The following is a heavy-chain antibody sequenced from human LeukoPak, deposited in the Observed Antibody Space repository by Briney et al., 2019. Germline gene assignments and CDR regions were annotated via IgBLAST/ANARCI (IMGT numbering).Heavy chain of an antibody. J-gene: IGHJ4*02. CDR1: GYSLIDLS. Sequence: ASVKVSCKVSGYSLIDLSMYWVRQAPGKGLEWMGGFDPDDGEATYAQRFKGRVTMTEETSTDTAYMELSNLRSDDTAVYYCAADSQKTEVPATDHWGQGTLVTVSS. CDR2: FDPDDGEA. V-gene: IGHV1-24*01. D-gene: IGHD1-1*01. CDR3: AADSQKTEVPATDH.